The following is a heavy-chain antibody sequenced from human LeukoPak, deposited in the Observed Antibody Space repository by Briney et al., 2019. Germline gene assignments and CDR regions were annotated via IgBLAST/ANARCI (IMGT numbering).Heavy chain of an antibody. Sequence: GGSLRLSCAASGFTFSSYWMNWVRQAPGKGLVWISRMNSNGSNTTYADSVKGRFTISRGNAKNTLYLQMNSLRVDDTAVYYCVRVGQGYCTNGVCSIFDYWGQGTLVTVSS. CDR2: MNSNGSNT. V-gene: IGHV3-74*01. CDR3: VRVGQGYCTNGVCSIFDY. D-gene: IGHD2-8*01. J-gene: IGHJ4*02. CDR1: GFTFSSYW.